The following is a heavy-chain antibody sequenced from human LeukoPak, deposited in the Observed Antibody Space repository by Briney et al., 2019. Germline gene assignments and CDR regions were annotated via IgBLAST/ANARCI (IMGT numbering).Heavy chain of an antibody. Sequence: ASVKVSCKASGYTLTSYGISWVRRAPGQGLEWMGWVSAYNDKTNYAQKFQGRVTMTTDTSTSTAYMELRSLRSDDTAVYYCARGSFYDYWGQGTLVTVSS. J-gene: IGHJ4*02. CDR2: VSAYNDKT. CDR3: ARGSFYDY. CDR1: GYTLTSYG. V-gene: IGHV1-18*01.